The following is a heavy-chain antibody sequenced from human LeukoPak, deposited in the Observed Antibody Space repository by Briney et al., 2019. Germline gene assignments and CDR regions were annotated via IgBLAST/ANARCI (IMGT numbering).Heavy chain of an antibody. V-gene: IGHV3-9*01. CDR3: AKGRGLAYYFDY. Sequence: GGSLRLSCAASGFTFDDYAMHWVRQAPGKGLEWVSGISWNSGSIGYADSVKGRFTISRDNAKNSLYLQMNSLRAEDTALYYCAKGRGLAYYFDYWGQGTLVTVSS. D-gene: IGHD3/OR15-3a*01. CDR1: GFTFDDYA. J-gene: IGHJ4*02. CDR2: ISWNSGSI.